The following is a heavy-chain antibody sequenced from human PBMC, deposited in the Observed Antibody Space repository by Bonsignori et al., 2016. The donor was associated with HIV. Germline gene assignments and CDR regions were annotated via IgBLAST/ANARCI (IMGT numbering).Heavy chain of an antibody. D-gene: IGHD6-19*01. Sequence: WVRQAPGQGLEWMGSIRPSSGDTDFAQQFKGRLSLTRDTSIRTFYMELSHLRPDDAATYFCARDNAAGTGYFDPWGQGTLVTVSS. CDR2: IRPSSGDT. CDR3: ARDNAAGTGYFDP. J-gene: IGHJ5*02. V-gene: IGHV1-2*02.